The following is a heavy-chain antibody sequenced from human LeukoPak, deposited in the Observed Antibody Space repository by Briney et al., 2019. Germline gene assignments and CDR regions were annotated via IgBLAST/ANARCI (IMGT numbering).Heavy chain of an antibody. CDR3: ARDTYSSSFNYYYGMDV. J-gene: IGHJ6*02. D-gene: IGHD6-13*01. CDR2: ISSSSSYI. CDR1: GFTFSSYS. V-gene: IGHV3-21*01. Sequence: GGSLRLSCAASGFTFSSYSMNWVRQAPGKGLEWVSSISSSSSYIYYADSVKGRFTISRDSAKNSLYLQMNSLRAEDTAVYYCARDTYSSSFNYYYGMDVWGQGTTVTVSS.